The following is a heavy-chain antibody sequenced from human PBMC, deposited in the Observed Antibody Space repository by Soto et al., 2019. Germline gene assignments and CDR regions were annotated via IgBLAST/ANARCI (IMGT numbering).Heavy chain of an antibody. V-gene: IGHV3-7*01. CDR2: IKQDGREK. CDR1: GITFSSYW. J-gene: IGHJ4*02. D-gene: IGHD3-22*01. CDR3: ARDIAPPGSMTLHY. Sequence: GGSLRLSCAASGITFSSYWMSWVRQAPGKGLEWVANIKQDGREKYYGDSVRGRFTTSRDNAKNSLYLQMNSLRAEDTAVYYCARDIAPPGSMTLHYWGQGSLVTVSS.